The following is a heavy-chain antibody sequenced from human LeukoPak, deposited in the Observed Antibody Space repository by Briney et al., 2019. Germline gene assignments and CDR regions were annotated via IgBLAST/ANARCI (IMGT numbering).Heavy chain of an antibody. J-gene: IGHJ4*02. CDR1: GYTFTARF. CDR3: ARDLDSGDIPY. V-gene: IGHV1-2*02. Sequence: ASVKVSCKTSGYTFTARFIHWVRQVPGQGLEWMGWINPNSGGALYAQKFRGRVTMTGDTFTNTAFMVLTSLTSDDTAVYYCARDLDSGDIPYWGQGTLVTVSS. D-gene: IGHD3/OR15-3a*01. CDR2: INPNSGGA.